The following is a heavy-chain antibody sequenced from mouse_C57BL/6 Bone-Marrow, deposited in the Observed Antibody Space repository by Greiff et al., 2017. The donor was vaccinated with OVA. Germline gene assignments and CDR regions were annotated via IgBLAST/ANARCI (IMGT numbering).Heavy chain of an antibody. CDR2: IYPRSGNT. D-gene: IGHD2-3*01. Sequence: VQLQQSGAELARPGASVKLSCKASGYTFTSYGISWVKQRTGQGLEWIGEIYPRSGNTYYNEKFKCKATLTADKSSSTAYMELRSLTSEDSAVYFCARDGYYVWYFDVWGTGTTVTVSS. CDR3: ARDGYYVWYFDV. V-gene: IGHV1-81*01. CDR1: GYTFTSYG. J-gene: IGHJ1*03.